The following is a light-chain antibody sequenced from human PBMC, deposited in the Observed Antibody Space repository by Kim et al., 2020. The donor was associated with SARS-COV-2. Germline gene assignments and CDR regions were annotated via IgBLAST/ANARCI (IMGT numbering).Light chain of an antibody. J-gene: IGKJ4*01. CDR2: GAS. V-gene: IGKV3-15*01. CDR1: QGVSSK. CDR3: QQYNNWPPA. Sequence: VSPGEGATLSCRASQGVSSKLAWYQQKPGQAPRLLIYGASTRATGIAARFSGSGSGTEFTLTISSLQSEDLAVYYCQQYNNWPPAFGGGTKVDIK.